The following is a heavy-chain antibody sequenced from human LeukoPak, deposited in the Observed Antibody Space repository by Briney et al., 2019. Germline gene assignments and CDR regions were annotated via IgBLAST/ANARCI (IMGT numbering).Heavy chain of an antibody. D-gene: IGHD2-15*01. CDR3: ARSTCSGGSCYPHADAFDI. CDR2: ISSSGSRV. CDR1: GFTFSSYE. V-gene: IGHV3-48*03. Sequence: GGSLRLSCAGSGFTFSSYEMNWVRQAPGKGLEGVAYISSSGSRVFYADSVKGRFTISRDNPKNTLYLQMNSLRAEDTAVYYCARSTCSGGSCYPHADAFDIWGQGTMVTVSS. J-gene: IGHJ3*02.